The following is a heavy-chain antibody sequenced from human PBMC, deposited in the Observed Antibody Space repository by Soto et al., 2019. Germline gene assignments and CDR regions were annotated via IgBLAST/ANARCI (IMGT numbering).Heavy chain of an antibody. CDR1: GGSISSGGYY. CDR2: IYYSGST. J-gene: IGHJ6*01. Sequence: PSETLSLTCTVSGGSISSGGYYWSWIRQHPGKGLEWIGYIYYSGSTYYNPSLKSRVTISVDTSKNQFSLKLSSVTAADTAVYYCARGSEDYSDAYYYYGMDGWGQGTTVTVSS. CDR3: ARGSEDYSDAYYYYGMDG. D-gene: IGHD4-17*01. V-gene: IGHV4-31*03.